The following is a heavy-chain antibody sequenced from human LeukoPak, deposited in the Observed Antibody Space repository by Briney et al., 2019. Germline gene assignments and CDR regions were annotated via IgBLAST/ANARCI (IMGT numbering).Heavy chain of an antibody. CDR1: GFTFGDYA. CDR3: TRVLNGDYGTFDD. J-gene: IGHJ4*02. Sequence: GGSLRLSCTASGFTFGDYAMSWVRQAPGKGLEWVGFIRSKAYGGTTEYAASVKGRFTISRDDSKSFAYLQMNSLKTEDTAVYYCTRVLNGDYGTFDDWGQGTPVSVSS. D-gene: IGHD4-17*01. V-gene: IGHV3-49*04. CDR2: IRSKAYGGTT.